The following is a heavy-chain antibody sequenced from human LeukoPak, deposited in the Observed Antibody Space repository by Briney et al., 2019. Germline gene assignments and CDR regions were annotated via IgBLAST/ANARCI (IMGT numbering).Heavy chain of an antibody. Sequence: GGPRRLSCAASGFMFSSNWMSWVRLAPGKGLEWVANIKEDGTETYYVDSVKGRFTISRDNAKNSLYLQMNSLRVEDTAVYYCAKEGRSLQTYWGQGTLVTVSS. CDR2: IKEDGTET. J-gene: IGHJ4*02. CDR1: GFMFSSNW. V-gene: IGHV3-7*03. D-gene: IGHD5-24*01. CDR3: AKEGRSLQTY.